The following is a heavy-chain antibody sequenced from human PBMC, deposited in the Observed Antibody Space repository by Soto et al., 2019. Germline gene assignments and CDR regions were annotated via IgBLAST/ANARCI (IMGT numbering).Heavy chain of an antibody. J-gene: IGHJ4*02. Sequence: GGSLRLSCAASGFTFSSYGMHWVRQAPGKGLEWVAVISYDGSNKYYADSVKGRFTISRDNSKNTLYLQMNSLRAEDTAVYYCAKAVYYDSSGYPFGVDYWGQGTLVTVSS. CDR3: AKAVYYDSSGYPFGVDY. CDR1: GFTFSSYG. D-gene: IGHD3-22*01. V-gene: IGHV3-30*18. CDR2: ISYDGSNK.